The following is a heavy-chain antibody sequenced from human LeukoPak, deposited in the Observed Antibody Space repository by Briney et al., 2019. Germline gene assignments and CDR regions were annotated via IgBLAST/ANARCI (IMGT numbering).Heavy chain of an antibody. D-gene: IGHD3-10*01. J-gene: IGHJ4*02. Sequence: SETLSLTCAVYGGSFSGYYWSWIRQPPGKGLEWIGEINHSGSTNYNPSLKSRVAISVDTSKNQFSLKLSSVTAADTAVYYCARTYGSGSYDYWGQGTLVTVSS. V-gene: IGHV4-34*01. CDR1: GGSFSGYY. CDR2: INHSGST. CDR3: ARTYGSGSYDY.